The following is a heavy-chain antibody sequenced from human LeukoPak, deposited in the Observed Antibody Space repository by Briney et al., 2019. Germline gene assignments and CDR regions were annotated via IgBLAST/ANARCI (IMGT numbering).Heavy chain of an antibody. D-gene: IGHD2-15*01. CDR2: IYPGDADT. J-gene: IGHJ4*02. CDR1: GYXFATYF. Sequence: RESLKISCNGSGYXFATYFICWVRQVPGKGLEWMGMIYPGDADTRYSPSFQGQVTISADKSISTAYLQWSSLKASDTAIYFCARLGLMRYCSGGNCHPDYWGQGTLVTVSS. V-gene: IGHV5-51*01. CDR3: ARLGLMRYCSGGNCHPDY.